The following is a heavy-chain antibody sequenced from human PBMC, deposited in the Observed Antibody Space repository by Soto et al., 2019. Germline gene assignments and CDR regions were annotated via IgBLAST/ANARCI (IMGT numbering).Heavy chain of an antibody. CDR1: GYTFTSYG. D-gene: IGHD6-19*01. CDR2: IIPYLGIA. Sequence: SVKVSCKASGYTFTSYGISWVRQAPGQGLEWMGRIIPYLGIANYAQKFQGRVTITADKSTSTAYMELSSLRSEDTAVYYCATDSSGGDAFDIWGQGTMVTVSS. CDR3: ATDSSGGDAFDI. V-gene: IGHV1-69*04. J-gene: IGHJ3*02.